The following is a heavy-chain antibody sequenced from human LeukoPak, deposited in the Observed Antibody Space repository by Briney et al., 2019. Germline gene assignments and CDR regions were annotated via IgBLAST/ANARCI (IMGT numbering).Heavy chain of an antibody. D-gene: IGHD2-15*01. Sequence: SETLSLTCAVYGGSFSGYYWSWIRQPPGKGLEWIGSMYYSGTTYYNPSLKSRVTIAVDTSKKQLSLKLSSVTAADTAVYYCARSSGGTCYPWGQGTMVTVSS. V-gene: IGHV4-34*01. CDR3: ARSSGGTCYP. J-gene: IGHJ3*01. CDR1: GGSFSGYY. CDR2: MYYSGTT.